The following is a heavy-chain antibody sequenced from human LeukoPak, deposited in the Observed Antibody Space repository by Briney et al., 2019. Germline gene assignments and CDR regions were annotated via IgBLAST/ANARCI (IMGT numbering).Heavy chain of an antibody. D-gene: IGHD3-22*01. CDR2: INVYEGTT. CDR3: ARVGYYYDSSGSPVYYFDY. CDR1: GYTFTGHG. Sequence: GASVRVSCKASGYTFTGHGFNWVRQAPGQGLEWMGWINVYEGTTNYAQKFRDRVTLTTDTSTNTAYMELSGLTSDDTAVYYCARVGYYYDSSGSPVYYFDYWGQGTLVTVSS. J-gene: IGHJ4*02. V-gene: IGHV1-18*01.